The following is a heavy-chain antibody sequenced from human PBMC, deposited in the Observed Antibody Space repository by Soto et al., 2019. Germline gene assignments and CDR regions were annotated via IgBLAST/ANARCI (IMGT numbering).Heavy chain of an antibody. D-gene: IGHD2-15*01. J-gene: IGHJ4*02. Sequence: GGSLRLSCAASGFTFSSYSMNWVRQAPGKGLEWVSSISSSSSYIYYADSVKGRFTISRDNAKNSLYLQMNSLRAEDTAVYYCARDPYYLGYCSGGSCYGHDYWGQGTLVTVSS. V-gene: IGHV3-21*01. CDR3: ARDPYYLGYCSGGSCYGHDY. CDR1: GFTFSSYS. CDR2: ISSSSSYI.